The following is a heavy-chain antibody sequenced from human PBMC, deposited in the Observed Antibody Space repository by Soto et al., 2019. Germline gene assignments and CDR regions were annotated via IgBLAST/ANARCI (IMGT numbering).Heavy chain of an antibody. J-gene: IGHJ4*02. CDR3: VRDWEWGY. D-gene: IGHD3-3*01. CDR1: GFPFTTYY. Sequence: APVKVSCKASGFPFTTYYMNWVRQAPGQGLEWMGVTNSRGDATTYAQNFHCRVSVTKDTSASTVNMELSSLRSEDTAVYYCVRDWEWGYWGQVTLVTVAS. CDR2: TNSRGDAT. V-gene: IGHV1-46*01.